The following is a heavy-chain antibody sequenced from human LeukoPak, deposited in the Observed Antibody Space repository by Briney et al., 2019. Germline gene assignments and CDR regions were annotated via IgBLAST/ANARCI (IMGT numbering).Heavy chain of an antibody. CDR3: AGFFSSYAFDI. J-gene: IGHJ3*02. CDR2: IYYSGIT. CDR1: GGSISRGSDS. D-gene: IGHD6-6*01. V-gene: IGHV4-39*07. Sequence: SETLSLTCTVSGGSISRGSDSWGWIRQPPGKGLEWIGTIYYSGITYYSPSLNSRVTISVDTSKNQFSLKLSSVTAADTAVYYCAGFFSSYAFDIWGQGTMVTVSS.